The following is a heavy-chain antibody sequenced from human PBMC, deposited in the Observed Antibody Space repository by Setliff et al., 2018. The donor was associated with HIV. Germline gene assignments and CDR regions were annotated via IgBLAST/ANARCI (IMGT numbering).Heavy chain of an antibody. CDR1: ELTFSNYA. V-gene: IGHV3-74*01. CDR2: VNNDGTDT. Sequence: GSLRLSCAASELTFSNYAMTWVRQAPGKGLVCVSRVNNDGTDTIYADSVKGRFTISRDNAKNSVYLQMHSLRVEDTAVYYCAAVPWGHSSLIIDHWGQGILVTVS. J-gene: IGHJ4*02. CDR3: AAVPWGHSSLIIDH. D-gene: IGHD3-16*01.